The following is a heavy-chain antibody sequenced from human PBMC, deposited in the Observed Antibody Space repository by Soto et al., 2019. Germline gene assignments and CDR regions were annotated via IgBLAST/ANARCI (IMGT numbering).Heavy chain of an antibody. Sequence: PGGSLRLSCATSGFTFSSYVMHWVRQTPDKGLEWVAAISRDGNNKYYGDSVRGRFTVSRDNSKNTVYLQMDSLRAEDTAVYYCARDGDPWGQGTLVTVSS. V-gene: IGHV3-30-3*01. J-gene: IGHJ5*02. CDR1: GFTFSSYV. CDR2: ISRDGNNK. CDR3: ARDGDP.